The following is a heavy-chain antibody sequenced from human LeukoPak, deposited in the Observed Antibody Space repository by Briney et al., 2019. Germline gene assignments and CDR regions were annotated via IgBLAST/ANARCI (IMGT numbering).Heavy chain of an antibody. CDR1: GGTFISYA. D-gene: IGHD1-26*01. V-gene: IGHV1-69*05. Sequence: SVKVSCKASGGTFISYAISWVRQAPGQGLEWMGRIIPIFGTADYAQKFQGRVTITTDESTSTAYMELSSLRSEDTAVYYCARDPNSGSYYFDYWGQGTLVTVSS. CDR3: ARDPNSGSYYFDY. CDR2: IIPIFGTA. J-gene: IGHJ4*02.